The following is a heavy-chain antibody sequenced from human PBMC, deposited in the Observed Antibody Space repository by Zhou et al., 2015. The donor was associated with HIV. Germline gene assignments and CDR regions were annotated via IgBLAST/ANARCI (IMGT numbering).Heavy chain of an antibody. Sequence: LLQSGPEVKKPGSLVRVSCKASGGTFSGSEISWVRQAPGQGLEWMGGINPLFDIENYAQRFRGRLSITADKSTSAAYMELSSLRSDDAAIYYCARSAGDYDYAFDIWGQGTKVVVSS. D-gene: IGHD3-22*01. J-gene: IGHJ3*02. CDR3: ARSAGDYDYAFDI. CDR2: INPLFDIE. CDR1: GGTFSGSE. V-gene: IGHV1-69*17.